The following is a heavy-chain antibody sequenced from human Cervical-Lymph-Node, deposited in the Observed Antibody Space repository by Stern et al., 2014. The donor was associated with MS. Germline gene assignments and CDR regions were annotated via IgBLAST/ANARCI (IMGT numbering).Heavy chain of an antibody. J-gene: IGHJ4*02. CDR3: ARAVLRYSRSFDY. CDR1: GGSISSSNW. CDR2: IYHSGST. Sequence: QLQLQESGPGLVKPSGTLSLTCAVSGGSISSSNWWSWVRQPPGKGLEWIGEIYHSGSTNYNPSLKSRVTISVDKSKNRSPLKWSCGTAADTAVYYCARAVLRYSRSFDYWGQGTLVTVSS. V-gene: IGHV4-4*02. D-gene: IGHD3-9*01.